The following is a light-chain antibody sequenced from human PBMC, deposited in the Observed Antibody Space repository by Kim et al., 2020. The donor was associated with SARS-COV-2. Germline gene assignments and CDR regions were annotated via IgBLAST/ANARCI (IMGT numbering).Light chain of an antibody. J-gene: IGLJ1*01. Sequence: QSLTLSCTGTSSDVGGYNYVSWYQQHPGKAPKLMIYDVSNRPSGVSNRFSGSKSGNTASLTISGLQAEDEADYYCSSYTSSSTLGVFGTGTKVTVL. V-gene: IGLV2-14*03. CDR3: SSYTSSSTLGV. CDR1: SSDVGGYNY. CDR2: DVS.